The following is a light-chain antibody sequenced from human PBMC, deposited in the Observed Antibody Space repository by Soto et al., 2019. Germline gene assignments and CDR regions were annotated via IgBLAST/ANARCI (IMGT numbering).Light chain of an antibody. CDR3: QSYDSSNHYV. CDR1: SGSIASNY. J-gene: IGLJ1*01. CDR2: EDN. V-gene: IGLV6-57*04. Sequence: NFMLTQPHSVSESPGKTVTISCTRSSGSIASNYVQWYQQRPGSAPTTVIYEDNQRPSGVPDRFSGSIDSSSNSASLTISGLKTGDEADYYCQSYDSSNHYVFGTGTKVTVL.